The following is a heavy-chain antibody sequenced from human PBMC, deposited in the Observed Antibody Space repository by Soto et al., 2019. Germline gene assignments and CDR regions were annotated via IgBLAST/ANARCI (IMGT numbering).Heavy chain of an antibody. CDR2: IIPIFGTA. CDR3: VREGRSSTSCNTGCAFDI. J-gene: IGHJ3*02. V-gene: IGHV1-69*01. CDR1: GGTFSSYA. Sequence: QVQLVQSGAEVQKPGSSVKVSCKASGGTFSSYAISWVRQAPGQGLEWMGGIIPIFGTANYAQKFQGRVTITADESTSTAYMELSSLRSEDTAVYYCVREGRSSTSCNTGCAFDIWGQGTMVTVSS. D-gene: IGHD2-2*02.